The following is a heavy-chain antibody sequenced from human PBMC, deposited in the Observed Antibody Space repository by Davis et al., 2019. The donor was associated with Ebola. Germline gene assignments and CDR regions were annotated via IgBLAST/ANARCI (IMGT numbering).Heavy chain of an antibody. CDR1: GGSISNYF. D-gene: IGHD2/OR15-2a*01. Sequence: SETLSLTCTVSGGSISNYFWSWIRQSPGKGLEWIGYIYYIGNTHYNPSLESRVTMSVDTSKNQFSLKLTSVTAADTAVYYCATQYSNGWFDPWGQGTLVAVSS. V-gene: IGHV4-59*01. CDR2: IYYIGNT. CDR3: ATQYSNGWFDP. J-gene: IGHJ5*02.